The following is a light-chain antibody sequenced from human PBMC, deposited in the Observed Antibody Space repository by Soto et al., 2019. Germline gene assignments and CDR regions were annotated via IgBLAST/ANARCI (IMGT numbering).Light chain of an antibody. J-gene: IGKJ1*01. Sequence: EIWVQRAYPTLCVFPGEGLTLSWRASQSVSSNLAWYQQTPAQPTRLLIYGASTRANGIPARFSGSGAGTEFTLTICSLQSEDFSAYYCQQYNNWDLWPVGEGIKVDIK. CDR3: QQYNNWDLWP. CDR1: QSVSSN. V-gene: IGKV3-15*01. CDR2: GAS.